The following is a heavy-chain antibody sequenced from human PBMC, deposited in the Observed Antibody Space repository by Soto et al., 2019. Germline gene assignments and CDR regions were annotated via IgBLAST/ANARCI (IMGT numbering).Heavy chain of an antibody. J-gene: IGHJ4*02. CDR1: GFTFSNAW. V-gene: IGHV3-15*01. CDR3: ARLLGPAQFDS. D-gene: IGHD3-10*01. Sequence: GGSLRLSCAVSGFTFSNAWMSWVRQAPGKGLEWVGRIKSKTDGGTTDYAAPVKGRFTISRDNAENSLYLQMNSLRAEDTALNYCARLLGPAQFDSWGQGTLVTVSS. CDR2: IKSKTDGGTT.